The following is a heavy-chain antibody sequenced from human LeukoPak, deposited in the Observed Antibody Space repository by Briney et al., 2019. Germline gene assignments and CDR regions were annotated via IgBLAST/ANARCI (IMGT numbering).Heavy chain of an antibody. CDR1: GFTFSSYW. J-gene: IGHJ4*02. CDR2: INSDGSST. Sequence: SGGSLRLSCAASGFTFSSYWMHWVRQAPGKGLVWVSRINSDGSSTSYADSVKGRFTISRDNVKNTLYLQMNSLRAEDTAVYYCAKDLEDYVWGSYRPPFDYWGQGTLVTVSS. D-gene: IGHD3-16*02. CDR3: AKDLEDYVWGSYRPPFDY. V-gene: IGHV3-74*01.